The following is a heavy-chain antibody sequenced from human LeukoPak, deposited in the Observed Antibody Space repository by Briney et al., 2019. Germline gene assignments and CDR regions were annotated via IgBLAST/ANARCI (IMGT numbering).Heavy chain of an antibody. D-gene: IGHD6-19*01. V-gene: IGHV1-2*02. CDR1: GYTFTSYG. J-gene: IGHJ4*02. CDR3: ARPEAFYSSGWYAFDY. CDR2: INPNSGGT. Sequence: ASVQVSCKASGYTFTSYGISWVRQAPGQGLEWMGWINPNSGGTNYAQKFQGRVTMTRDTSISTAYMELSRLRSDDTAVYYCARPEAFYSSGWYAFDYWGQGTLVTVSS.